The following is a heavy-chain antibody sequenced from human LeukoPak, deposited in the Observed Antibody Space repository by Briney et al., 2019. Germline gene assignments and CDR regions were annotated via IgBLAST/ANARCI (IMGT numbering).Heavy chain of an antibody. J-gene: IGHJ3*02. CDR1: GASISSNW. CDR2: IHHSGSA. Sequence: SGTLSLTCAVSGASISSNWWNWVRQPPGKGLEWIGEIHHSGSANYNPSLKSRVTISLDTSENQFSLRLSSVTAADTAVYYCARVYYYYGSGQYAFDIWGQGTMVTVSS. CDR3: ARVYYYYGSGQYAFDI. V-gene: IGHV4-4*02. D-gene: IGHD3-10*01.